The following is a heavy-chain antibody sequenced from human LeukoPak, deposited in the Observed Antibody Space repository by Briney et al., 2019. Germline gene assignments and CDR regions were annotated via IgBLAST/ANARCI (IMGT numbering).Heavy chain of an antibody. CDR3: ARGGKSDRSDGSCYDY. D-gene: IGHD2-15*01. CDR2: ISSSSSTK. Sequence: GGSLRLSCAASGFTFSSYSMNWVRQAPGKGLEWVSYISSSSSTKYYADSVKGRFTISRDNAKNSLYLQMNSLRAEDTAVYYCARGGKSDRSDGSCYDYWGQGTLVTVSS. CDR1: GFTFSSYS. J-gene: IGHJ4*02. V-gene: IGHV3-48*01.